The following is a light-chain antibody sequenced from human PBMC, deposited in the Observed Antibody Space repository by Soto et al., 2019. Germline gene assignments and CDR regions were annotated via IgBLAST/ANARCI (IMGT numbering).Light chain of an antibody. V-gene: IGKV1-5*03. Sequence: DIQMTQSPSTLSASVGDRVTITCRASQSISSWLAWYQQKPGKAPKVLIYKASSLDSGVPSRFSGSGSGTEFTLTISSLQPDDFATYYCQQYNTYPWTFGQGTKVDIK. J-gene: IGKJ1*01. CDR1: QSISSW. CDR3: QQYNTYPWT. CDR2: KAS.